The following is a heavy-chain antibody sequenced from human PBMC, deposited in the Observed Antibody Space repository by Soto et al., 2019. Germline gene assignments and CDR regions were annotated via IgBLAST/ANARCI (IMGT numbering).Heavy chain of an antibody. Sequence: QLQLQESGPGLVKPSETLSLTCSVSDDSINSDKYYWGWFRQPPGKGLEWIGSIYYRGNASYNPSLQTRGTMSLDKSKSPFLLKLNSGTAADSAVDFCARLGGLATISYYVDFWGRGALVTVYS. J-gene: IGHJ4*02. CDR2: IYYRGNA. V-gene: IGHV4-39*01. CDR3: ARLGGLATISYYVDF. D-gene: IGHD3-16*01. CDR1: DDSINSDKYY.